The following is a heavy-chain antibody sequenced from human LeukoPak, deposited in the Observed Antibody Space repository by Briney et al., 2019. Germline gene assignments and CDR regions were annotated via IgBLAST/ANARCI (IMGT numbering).Heavy chain of an antibody. Sequence: PVKVSCKASLGTFSRYPISWVRQAPGQGLEGMGRIITSIGRENYAQKFRGRVTITAEKSTRTAYMELSSLRCEDTAVYYCARGSPGQLSSIFEYWGQGTLVTVSS. V-gene: IGHV1-69*04. CDR3: ARGSPGQLSSIFEY. CDR1: LGTFSRYP. CDR2: IITSIGRE. J-gene: IGHJ4*02. D-gene: IGHD2-2*01.